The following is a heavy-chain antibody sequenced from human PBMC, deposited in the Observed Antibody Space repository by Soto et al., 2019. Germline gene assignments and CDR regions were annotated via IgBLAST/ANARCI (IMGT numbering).Heavy chain of an antibody. CDR3: AREGSGIVLVPAVPDNWFDP. J-gene: IGHJ5*02. V-gene: IGHV4-31*03. CDR1: GGSISSGGYY. CDR2: IYYSGST. D-gene: IGHD2-2*01. Sequence: QVQLQESGPGLVKPSQTLSLTCTVSGGSISSGGYYWSWIRQHPGKGLEWIGYIYYSGSTYYNPSLKSRVTISVDTSKNQFSLKLSSVTAADTAVYYCAREGSGIVLVPAVPDNWFDPWGQGTLVTVSS.